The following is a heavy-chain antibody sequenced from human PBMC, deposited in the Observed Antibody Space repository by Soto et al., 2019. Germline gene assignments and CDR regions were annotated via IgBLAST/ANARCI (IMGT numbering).Heavy chain of an antibody. J-gene: IGHJ3*02. V-gene: IGHV4-59*08. Sequence: QVQLQESGPGLVKPSETLSLTCTVSGGSISSYYWSWIRQPPGKGLEWIGYIYYSGSTNYNPSPQSRVTISVDTSKNQFSLKLSSVTAADTAAYACAGLYGLDAFAIWGQGTMVTVSS. CDR3: AGLYGLDAFAI. CDR1: GGSISSYY. CDR2: IYYSGST. D-gene: IGHD3-16*02.